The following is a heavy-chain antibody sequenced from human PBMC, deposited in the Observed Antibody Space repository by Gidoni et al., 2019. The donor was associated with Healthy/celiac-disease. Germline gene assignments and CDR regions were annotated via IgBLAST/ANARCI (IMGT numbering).Heavy chain of an antibody. CDR1: GYTFTSYG. V-gene: IGHV1-18*01. J-gene: IGHJ6*02. Sequence: QVQLVPSGAEVKKPGASVKVSCKASGYTFTSYGISWVRQAPGQGLEWMGWISAYNGNTNYAQKLQGRVTMTTDTSTSTAYMELRSLRSDDTAVYYCALEYSSSSFYYYYYYGMDVWGQGTTVTVSS. CDR3: ALEYSSSSFYYYYYYGMDV. CDR2: ISAYNGNT. D-gene: IGHD6-6*01.